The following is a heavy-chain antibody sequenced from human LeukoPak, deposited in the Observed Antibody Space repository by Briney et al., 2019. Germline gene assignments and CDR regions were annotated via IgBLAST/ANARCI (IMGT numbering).Heavy chain of an antibody. CDR2: IRSKANSYAT. CDR1: GFTFSGSA. Sequence: PGGSLRLSCAASGFTFSGSAMHWVRQASGKGLEWVGRIRSKANSYATAYAASVKGRFTISRDDSKNTAYLQMNSLKTEDTAVYYCTSPLQPGLPRGYYYYYMDVWDKGTTVTVSS. D-gene: IGHD4-11*01. V-gene: IGHV3-73*01. J-gene: IGHJ6*03. CDR3: TSPLQPGLPRGYYYYYMDV.